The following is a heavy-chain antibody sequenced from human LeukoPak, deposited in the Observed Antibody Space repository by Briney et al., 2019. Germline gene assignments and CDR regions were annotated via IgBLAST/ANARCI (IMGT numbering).Heavy chain of an antibody. J-gene: IGHJ4*02. Sequence: GGSLRLSCAASGSSVTTSYLSWDRQAPGKGLEWVPLIYSGGSTYYADSVKGRFSISRDKSKNTLYLQINSLRADDTAVYYCARASTDNWYNYFDLWGQGTLVTVSS. CDR3: ARASTDNWYNYFDL. V-gene: IGHV3-66*01. CDR1: GSSVTTSY. CDR2: IYSGGST. D-gene: IGHD1/OR15-1a*01.